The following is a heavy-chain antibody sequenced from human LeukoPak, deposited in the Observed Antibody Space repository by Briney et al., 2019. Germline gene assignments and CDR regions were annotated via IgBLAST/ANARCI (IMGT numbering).Heavy chain of an antibody. Sequence: GGSLRLSCAASGFTFSNYAMHWVRQAPDKGLEWMAIVSYDGNAKYYVDSVKGRFTISRDNSKNTLYLQTNSLRAEDTAVYYCARHSSRWYDGGINWFDPWGQGTLVTVSS. J-gene: IGHJ5*02. CDR3: ARHSSRWYDGGINWFDP. V-gene: IGHV3-30*04. CDR1: GFTFSNYA. CDR2: VSYDGNAK. D-gene: IGHD6-19*01.